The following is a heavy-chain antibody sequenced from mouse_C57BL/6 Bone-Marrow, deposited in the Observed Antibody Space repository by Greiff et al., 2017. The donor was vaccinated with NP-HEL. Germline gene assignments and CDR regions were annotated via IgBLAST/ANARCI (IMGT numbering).Heavy chain of an antibody. D-gene: IGHD2-4*01. CDR2: IDPESGGT. V-gene: IGHV1-72*01. CDR1: GYTFTNYW. Sequence: QVQLQQPGAELVKPGASVKLSCKASGYTFTNYWMHWVKQRPGRGLEWIGRIDPESGGTKYNEKFKSKATLTVDKPSSTAYMQLSRLTYEDSAVFSCVRYYDGSGYFDNGGQGTTLTVSS. CDR3: VRYYDGSGYFDN. J-gene: IGHJ2*01.